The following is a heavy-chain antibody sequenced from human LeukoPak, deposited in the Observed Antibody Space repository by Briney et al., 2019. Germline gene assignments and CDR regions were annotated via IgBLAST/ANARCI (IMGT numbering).Heavy chain of an antibody. D-gene: IGHD6-6*01. Sequence: GASVKVSCKASGYTFTGYYMHWVRQAPGRGLEWMGRINPNSGGTNYAQKFQGRVTMTRDTSISTAYMELSRLRSDDTAVYYCARDVRSSSSGLSDYWGQGTLVTVSS. CDR2: INPNSGGT. CDR1: GYTFTGYY. V-gene: IGHV1-2*06. J-gene: IGHJ4*02. CDR3: ARDVRSSSSGLSDY.